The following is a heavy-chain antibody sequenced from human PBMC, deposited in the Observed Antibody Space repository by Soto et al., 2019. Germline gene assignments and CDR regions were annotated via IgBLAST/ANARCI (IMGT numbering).Heavy chain of an antibody. D-gene: IGHD3-22*01. CDR1: GGTFSTYA. CDR2: IIPLFGTA. V-gene: IGHV1-69*13. CDR3: ARGVQSDISGYYYFY. Sequence: SVKVSCKASGGTFSTYAIDWVRQAPGQGLEWMGGIIPLFGTAKYAQNFQGRITITADESTNTAYMELRSLRSQDTAVYYCARGVQSDISGYYYFYWGQGTMVTVSS. J-gene: IGHJ4*02.